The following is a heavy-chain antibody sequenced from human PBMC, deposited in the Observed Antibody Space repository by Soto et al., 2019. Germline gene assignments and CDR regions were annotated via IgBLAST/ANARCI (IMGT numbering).Heavy chain of an antibody. J-gene: IGHJ6*02. CDR2: INSDGSST. CDR3: ARDQAVAGGGRYYYCMDV. Sequence: EVQLVESGGGLVQPGGSLRLSCAASGFTFSSYWMHWVRQAPGKGLVWVSRINSDGSSTSYADSVKGRFTISRDNAKNTLYLQMNSLRAEDTAVYYCARDQAVAGGGRYYYCMDVWGQGTTVTVSS. D-gene: IGHD6-19*01. CDR1: GFTFSSYW. V-gene: IGHV3-74*01.